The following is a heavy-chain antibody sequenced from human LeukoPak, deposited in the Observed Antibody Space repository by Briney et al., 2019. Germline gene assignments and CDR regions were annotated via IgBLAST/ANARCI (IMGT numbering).Heavy chain of an antibody. CDR1: GYTFTGYY. Sequence: ASVKVSCKASGYTFTGYYMHWVRQAPGQGLEWMGWINPNSGGTNHAQKFQGRATMTRDTSISTAYMELSRLRSDDTAVYYCAREQALLGYCSSTSCQRGADWFDPWGQGTLVTVSS. J-gene: IGHJ5*02. CDR2: INPNSGGT. V-gene: IGHV1-2*02. D-gene: IGHD2-2*01. CDR3: AREQALLGYCSSTSCQRGADWFDP.